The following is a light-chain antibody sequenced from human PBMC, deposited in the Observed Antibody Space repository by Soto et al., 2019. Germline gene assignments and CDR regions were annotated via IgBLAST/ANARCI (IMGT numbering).Light chain of an antibody. V-gene: IGLV1-40*01. Sequence: QSVLTQPPSVSGAPGQRVTISCTGSSSNIGTGYDVHWYQQLPGTAPKLLIYANNNRPSGVPDRFSGSKSGTSASLAITGLQAKDEADYYCQSYDSSLSSWVFGGGTKLTVL. J-gene: IGLJ3*02. CDR1: SSNIGTGYD. CDR2: ANN. CDR3: QSYDSSLSSWV.